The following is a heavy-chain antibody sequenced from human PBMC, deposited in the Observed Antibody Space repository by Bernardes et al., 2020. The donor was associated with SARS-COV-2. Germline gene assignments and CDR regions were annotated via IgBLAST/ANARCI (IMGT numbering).Heavy chain of an antibody. CDR1: GYTFTSYA. CDR2: INAGNGNT. J-gene: IGHJ6*02. CDR3: ASTPGYSYSYCYGMDV. V-gene: IGHV1-3*01. Sequence: ASVKVSCKASGYTFTSYAMHWVRQAPGQRLEWMGWINAGNGNTKYSQKFQGRVTITRDTSASTAYMELSSLRSEDTAVYYCASTPGYSYSYCYGMDVWGQGTTVTVSS. D-gene: IGHD5-18*01.